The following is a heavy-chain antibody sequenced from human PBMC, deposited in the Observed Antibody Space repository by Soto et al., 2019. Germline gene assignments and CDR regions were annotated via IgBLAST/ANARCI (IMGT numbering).Heavy chain of an antibody. V-gene: IGHV1-24*01. J-gene: IGHJ4*02. Sequence: ASVKVSCKVSGYTLTELSMHWVRQAPGKGLEWMGGFDPEDGETIYAQKFQGRVTMTEDTSTDTAYMELSSLRSEDTAVYYCAREFPYYVSSDSYLDYWGQGALVTVSS. CDR1: GYTLTELS. D-gene: IGHD3-16*01. CDR3: AREFPYYVSSDSYLDY. CDR2: FDPEDGET.